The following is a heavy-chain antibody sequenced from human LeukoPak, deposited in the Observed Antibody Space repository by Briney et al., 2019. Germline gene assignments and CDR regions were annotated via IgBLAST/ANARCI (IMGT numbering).Heavy chain of an antibody. CDR3: AITFGGVIAPYYFDY. J-gene: IGHJ4*02. CDR1: GRTFSSYA. Sequence: ASVKVSCKASGRTFSSYAISWVRQAPGQGLEWMGRIIPILGIANYAQKFQGRVTITADKSTSTAYMELSSLRSEDTAVYYCAITFGGVIAPYYFDYWGQGTLVTVSS. CDR2: IIPILGIA. D-gene: IGHD3-16*02. V-gene: IGHV1-69*04.